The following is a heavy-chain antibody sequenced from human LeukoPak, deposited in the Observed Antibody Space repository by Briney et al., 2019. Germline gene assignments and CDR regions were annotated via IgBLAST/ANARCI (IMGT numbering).Heavy chain of an antibody. Sequence: SETLSLTCTVSGGSISSYYWSWIRQPPGKGLEWIGYIYTSGSTNYNPSLKSRVTISVDTSKNQFSLKLSSVTAADTAVYYCARLNTELLWFGELSYYFDYWGQGTLVTVSS. V-gene: IGHV4-4*09. CDR1: GGSISSYY. D-gene: IGHD3-10*01. CDR3: ARLNTELLWFGELSYYFDY. J-gene: IGHJ4*02. CDR2: IYTSGST.